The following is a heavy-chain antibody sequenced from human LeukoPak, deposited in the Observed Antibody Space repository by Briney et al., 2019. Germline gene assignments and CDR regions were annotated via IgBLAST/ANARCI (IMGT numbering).Heavy chain of an antibody. V-gene: IGHV1-8*03. Sequence: GASVKVSCKASGYTFTSYDINWVRQATGQRLEWMGWMNPNRGNTGYAQKFQGRVTITRNTSISTAYMELSSLRSEDTAVYYCARGRRTVVTPGYYYYYMDVWGKGTTVTVSS. CDR3: ARGRRTVVTPGYYYYYMDV. CDR1: GYTFTSYD. J-gene: IGHJ6*03. CDR2: MNPNRGNT. D-gene: IGHD4-23*01.